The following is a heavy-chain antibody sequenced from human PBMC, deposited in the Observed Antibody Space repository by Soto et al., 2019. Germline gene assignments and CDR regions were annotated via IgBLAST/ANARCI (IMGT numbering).Heavy chain of an antibody. V-gene: IGHV3-33*01. J-gene: IGHJ6*01. CDR3: ARPLEQHQLGFGMDV. Sequence: GWSLRLSCAASGFTFSTYGMHWVRQAPGKGLEWVAVIWYDGSKIYYADSVKGRFTISRDNSKSTLYLQMNSLRAEDTAVYYCARPLEQHQLGFGMDVWGQGSPVTVSS. CDR2: IWYDGSKI. D-gene: IGHD6-13*01. CDR1: GFTFSTYG.